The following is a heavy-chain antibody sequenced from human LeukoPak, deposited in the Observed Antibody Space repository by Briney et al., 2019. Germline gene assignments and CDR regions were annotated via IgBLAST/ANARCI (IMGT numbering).Heavy chain of an antibody. CDR3: ARLTGDNGTPYYFDY. Sequence: GESLKISCKCSGNSFTSYWIGWVRQMPGKGLEWMGIIYPGDSDTRYSPSFQGQVTISADKSISTAYLQWSSLKASDTAMYYCARLTGDNGTPYYFDYWGQGTLVTVSS. CDR2: IYPGDSDT. D-gene: IGHD7-27*01. V-gene: IGHV5-51*01. J-gene: IGHJ4*02. CDR1: GNSFTSYW.